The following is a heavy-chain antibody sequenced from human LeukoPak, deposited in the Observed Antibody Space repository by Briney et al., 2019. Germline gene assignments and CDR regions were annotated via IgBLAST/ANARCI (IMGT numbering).Heavy chain of an antibody. CDR1: GLTFSGYG. V-gene: IGHV3-33*01. D-gene: IGHD4-17*01. CDR2: IWYDGSNK. J-gene: IGHJ4*02. CDR3: ARWNGDIRGFDN. Sequence: PGGSLRLSCAASGLTFSGYGTHWVRQAPGKGLEWVAVIWYDGSNKYYVDSVKGRFTISRDNSKNTLYLQMNSLRAEDTAVYYCARWNGDIRGFDNWGQGTLVTVSS.